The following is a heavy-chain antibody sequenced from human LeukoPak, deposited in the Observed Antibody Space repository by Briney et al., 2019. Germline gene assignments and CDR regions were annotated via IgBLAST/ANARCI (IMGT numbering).Heavy chain of an antibody. V-gene: IGHV3-48*02. CDR3: AREYDSGLYYFDY. CDR1: GFTFSSYS. Sequence: PGGSLRLSCAASGFTFSSYSMNWVRQAPGKGLECVSYISSSSSTIYYADSVKGRFTISRDNAKNSLYLQMNSLRDEDTAVYYCAREYDSGLYYFDYWGQGTLVTVSS. CDR2: ISSSSSTI. D-gene: IGHD6-19*01. J-gene: IGHJ4*02.